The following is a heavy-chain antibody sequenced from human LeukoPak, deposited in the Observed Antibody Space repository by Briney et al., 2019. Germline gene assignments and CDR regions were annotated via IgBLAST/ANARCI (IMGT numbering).Heavy chain of an antibody. CDR1: GGSISSSSYY. CDR3: ARHRSKYQLLLVWFDR. Sequence: SETLSLTCTVSGGSISSSSYYWGWIRQPPGKGLEWIVSIYYSGSTYCNPSLKSRVTISVDTSNNQFSLKLSSVTAADTAVYSCARHRSKYQLLLVWFDRWGQGTLVTVSS. J-gene: IGHJ5*02. D-gene: IGHD2-2*01. CDR2: IYYSGST. V-gene: IGHV4-39*01.